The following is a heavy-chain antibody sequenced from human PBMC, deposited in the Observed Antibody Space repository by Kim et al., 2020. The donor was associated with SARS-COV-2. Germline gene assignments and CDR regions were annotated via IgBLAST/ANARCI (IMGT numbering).Heavy chain of an antibody. CDR2: FYYSGST. D-gene: IGHD3-22*01. CDR1: GGSINIYY. Sequence: SETLSLTCTVSGGSINIYYWSWIRQPPGKGLEWIGYFYYSGSTNYNPSLKSRVTMSLDTSKNQFSLKLTSVTAADTDTYYCARGPCVLHYDRSSPSSGMDVWGQGTTVTVS. J-gene: IGHJ6*02. V-gene: IGHV4-59*01. CDR3: ARGPCVLHYDRSSPSSGMDV.